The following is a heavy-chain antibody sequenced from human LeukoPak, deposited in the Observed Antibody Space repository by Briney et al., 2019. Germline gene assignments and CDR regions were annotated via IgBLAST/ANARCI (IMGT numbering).Heavy chain of an antibody. J-gene: IGHJ4*02. CDR3: AKGQNAGYTSAQD. Sequence: GGSLRLSCVASGFTFSSYGMHWLRQAPGKGLEWVAVISFGGSKKYYADSVTGLFTISRDNYQNTLYLQMHSLRAEDTAVYYCAKGQNAGYTSAQDWGQGTLVTVSS. CDR1: GFTFSSYG. D-gene: IGHD5-18*01. V-gene: IGHV3-30*18. CDR2: ISFGGSKK.